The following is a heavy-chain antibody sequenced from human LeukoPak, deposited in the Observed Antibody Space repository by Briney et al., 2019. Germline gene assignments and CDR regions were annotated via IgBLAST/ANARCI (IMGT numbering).Heavy chain of an antibody. V-gene: IGHV3-53*01. CDR3: AKRTMSAFDS. Sequence: PGGSLRLSCAASGFTVSSNYMNWVRQAPGKGLEWLAGISGSGNGTYYADSVKGRFTISRDNSQNMVYLLMNSLTVEDAATYYCAKRTMSAFDSWGQGTLLIVSS. J-gene: IGHJ4*02. CDR1: GFTVSSNY. CDR2: ISGSGNGT.